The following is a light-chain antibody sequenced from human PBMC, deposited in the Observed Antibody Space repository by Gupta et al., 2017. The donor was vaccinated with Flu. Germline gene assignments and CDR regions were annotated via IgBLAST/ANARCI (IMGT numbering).Light chain of an antibody. CDR1: SSNSGSKY. Sequence: SITISCSGSSSNSGSKYLYWYQHVPGTAPRLLIYTKDQRPSGITDRFSGSKSGTSASLAISGLRSEDEAAYYCASRADKLEGVFFGGGTKLTVL. CDR3: ASRADKLEGVF. V-gene: IGLV1-47*01. CDR2: TKD. J-gene: IGLJ2*01.